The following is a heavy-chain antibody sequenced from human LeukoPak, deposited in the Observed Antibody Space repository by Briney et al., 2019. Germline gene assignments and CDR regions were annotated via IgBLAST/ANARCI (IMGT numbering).Heavy chain of an antibody. CDR1: GVSICSSSYY. D-gene: IGHD4-11*01. CDR2: IYYSGST. CDR3: ASTEGAVTTFGDYYYGMDV. V-gene: IGHV4-39*01. Sequence: SETLSLTCTVSGVSICSSSYYWGGIRQPPGKGLEWIGSIYYSGSTYYNPSLKSRVTISVDTSKNQFSLKLSSVTAADTAVYYCASTEGAVTTFGDYYYGMDVWGQGTTVTVSS. J-gene: IGHJ6*02.